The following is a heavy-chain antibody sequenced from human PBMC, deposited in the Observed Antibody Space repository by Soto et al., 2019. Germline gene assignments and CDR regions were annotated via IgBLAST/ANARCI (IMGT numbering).Heavy chain of an antibody. Sequence: EVQLLESGGGLVQPGGSLRLSCAASGFTFSSYAMSWVRQAPGKGLEWVSAISGSGGSTYYADSVKGRFTISRDNYKNTLYLQMNSLRAEDTAVYYCATLPIAGQWWGSYGMDVWGQGTTVTVSS. CDR1: GFTFSSYA. D-gene: IGHD2-15*01. CDR3: ATLPIAGQWWGSYGMDV. CDR2: ISGSGGST. J-gene: IGHJ6*02. V-gene: IGHV3-23*01.